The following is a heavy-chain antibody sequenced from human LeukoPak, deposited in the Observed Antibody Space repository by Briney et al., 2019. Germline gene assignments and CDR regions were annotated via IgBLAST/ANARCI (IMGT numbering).Heavy chain of an antibody. D-gene: IGHD3-22*01. Sequence: PGGSLRLSCAASGFTFGSYSMNWVRQAPGKGLEWVSSISSSYIYYADPVKGRFTISRDNAKNSLYLKMNSLRAEDTAVYYCAREGDSSGYYSSAYYFDYWGQGTLVTVSS. CDR2: ISSSYI. CDR1: GFTFGSYS. V-gene: IGHV3-21*01. J-gene: IGHJ4*02. CDR3: AREGDSSGYYSSAYYFDY.